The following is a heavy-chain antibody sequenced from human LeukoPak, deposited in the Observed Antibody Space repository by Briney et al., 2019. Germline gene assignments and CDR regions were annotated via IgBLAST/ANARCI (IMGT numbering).Heavy chain of an antibody. CDR2: ISGSGGST. J-gene: IGHJ4*02. D-gene: IGHD6-19*01. CDR3: ARVTRRYSSGWYYFDY. V-gene: IGHV3-23*01. Sequence: GGSLRLSCAASGFTFSSYAMSWVRQGPGKGLEWVSGISGSGGSTYYADSVKGRFTISRDNSKNTLYLQMNSLRAEDTAVYYCARVTRRYSSGWYYFDYWGQGTLVTVSS. CDR1: GFTFSSYA.